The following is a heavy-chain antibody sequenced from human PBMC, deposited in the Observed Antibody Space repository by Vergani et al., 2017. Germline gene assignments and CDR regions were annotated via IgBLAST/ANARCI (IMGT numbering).Heavy chain of an antibody. CDR1: GYTFTSYY. J-gene: IGHJ6*02. CDR3: ARDLGVVVPAATSLYYYYYGMDV. Sequence: QVQLVQSGAEVKKPGASVKVSCKASGYTFTSYYMHWVRQAPGQGLEWMGWINPNSGGTNYAQKFQGRVTMTRDTSISTAYMELSRLRSDDTAVYYCARDLGVVVPAATSLYYYYYGMDVGGQGTTVTVSS. V-gene: IGHV1-2*02. CDR2: INPNSGGT. D-gene: IGHD2-2*01.